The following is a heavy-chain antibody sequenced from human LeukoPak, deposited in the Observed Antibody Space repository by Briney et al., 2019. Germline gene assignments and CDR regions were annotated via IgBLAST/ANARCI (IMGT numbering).Heavy chain of an antibody. Sequence: PGGSLRLSCAASGFTFSSYAMSWVRQAPGKGLEWVSAISGSGGSTYYADSVKGRFTISRDNSNNTLYLQMNSLKTEDTAVYYCTSSGWYYFDYWGQGTLVTVSS. CDR1: GFTFSSYA. V-gene: IGHV3-23*01. J-gene: IGHJ4*02. CDR3: TSSGWYYFDY. D-gene: IGHD6-19*01. CDR2: ISGSGGST.